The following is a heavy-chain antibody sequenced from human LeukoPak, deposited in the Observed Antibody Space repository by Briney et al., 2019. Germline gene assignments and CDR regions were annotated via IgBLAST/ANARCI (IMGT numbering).Heavy chain of an antibody. CDR1: GFTFSSYE. V-gene: IGHV3-48*03. J-gene: IGHJ3*02. CDR2: ISSSGSTI. CDR3: AREPYYYDSSGYYRDDAFDI. D-gene: IGHD3-22*01. Sequence: GGSLRLSCAASGFTFSSYEMNWVRQAPGKGLEWVSYISSSGSTIYYADSVKGRFTISRDNAKNSLYLQMNSLRAEDTAVYYCAREPYYYDSSGYYRDDAFDIWGQGTMVTVSS.